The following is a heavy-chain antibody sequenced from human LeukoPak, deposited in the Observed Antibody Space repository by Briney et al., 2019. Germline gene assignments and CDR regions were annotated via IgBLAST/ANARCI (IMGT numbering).Heavy chain of an antibody. Sequence: GESLKISCKGSGYGINNYWIGWVREMPGKGLEWMGIIYPADSDIRYSPSFQGQVTISADKSISTAYLQWSSLKASDTAMYYCARQEYCSGGSCYTWFDPWGQGTLVTVSS. CDR1: GYGINNYW. J-gene: IGHJ5*02. D-gene: IGHD2-15*01. CDR2: IYPADSDI. V-gene: IGHV5-51*01. CDR3: ARQEYCSGGSCYTWFDP.